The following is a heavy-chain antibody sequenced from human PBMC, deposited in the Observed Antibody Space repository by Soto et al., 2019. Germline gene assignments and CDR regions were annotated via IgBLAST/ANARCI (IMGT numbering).Heavy chain of an antibody. D-gene: IGHD2-2*01. J-gene: IGHJ3*02. CDR3: ARYCSSTSCSIYDAFDI. V-gene: IGHV3-64*01. CDR1: GFTFSSYA. Sequence: PGGSLRLSCAASGFTFSSYAMHWVRQAPGKGLEYVSAISSNGGSTYYANSVKGRFTISRDNSKNTLYLQMGSLRAEDMAVYYCARYCSSTSCSIYDAFDIWGQGTMVTVSS. CDR2: ISSNGGST.